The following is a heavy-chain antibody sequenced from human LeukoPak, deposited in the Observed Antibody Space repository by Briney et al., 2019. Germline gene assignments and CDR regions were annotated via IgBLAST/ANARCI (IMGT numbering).Heavy chain of an antibody. CDR2: IVVGSGNT. V-gene: IGHV1-58*01. CDR3: AALSVNHGDYDPFDY. Sequence: RGASVTVSCKAPGFTFTSSAVQWVRQARGQRLEWIGWIVVGSGNTNYAQKFQERVTITRDMSTSTAYMELSSLRSEDTAVYYCAALSVNHGDYDPFDYWGQGTLVTVSS. J-gene: IGHJ4*02. CDR1: GFTFTSSA. D-gene: IGHD4-17*01.